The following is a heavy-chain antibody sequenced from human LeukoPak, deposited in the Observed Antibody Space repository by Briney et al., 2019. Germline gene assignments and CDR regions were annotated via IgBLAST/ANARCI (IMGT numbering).Heavy chain of an antibody. CDR1: GGSVSSGSYY. Sequence: SETQSLTCTVSGGSVSSGSYYWSWIRQPPGTGLEWIGYIYYSGSTNYNPSLKSRVTISVDTSKNQFSLKLSSVTAADTAVYYCARVVVGAIPYYFDYWGQGTLVTVSS. D-gene: IGHD1-26*01. CDR3: ARVVVGAIPYYFDY. CDR2: IYYSGST. J-gene: IGHJ4*02. V-gene: IGHV4-61*01.